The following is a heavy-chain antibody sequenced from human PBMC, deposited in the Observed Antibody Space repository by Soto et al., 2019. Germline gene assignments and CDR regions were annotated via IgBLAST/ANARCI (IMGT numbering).Heavy chain of an antibody. Sequence: HPGGSLRLSCSASAINFRSYAMSWVRQAPGKGLEWVSAVGGSGSDTYYADSVKGRFTISRDDSKNTLYLHMSSLRVEDTAIYYCAKGQSFDFWSGYLPFFDYWGQGTPVTVSS. D-gene: IGHD3-3*01. CDR1: AINFRSYA. V-gene: IGHV3-23*01. CDR3: AKGQSFDFWSGYLPFFDY. J-gene: IGHJ4*02. CDR2: VGGSGSDT.